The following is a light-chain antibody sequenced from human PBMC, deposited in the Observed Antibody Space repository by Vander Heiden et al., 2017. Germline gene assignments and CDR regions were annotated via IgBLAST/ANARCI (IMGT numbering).Light chain of an antibody. CDR3: QQNT. V-gene: IGKV1-39*01. CDR1: QSIGIY. CDR2: AAS. J-gene: IGKJ2*01. Sequence: DIQMTQPPSSLSASVGDRVTITCRASQSIGIYLNWYQHKPGRAPKLLIYAASSLQSGVPSRFSGSGSGTDFTLTISSLQPEDSATYYCQQNTFGQGTKVEI.